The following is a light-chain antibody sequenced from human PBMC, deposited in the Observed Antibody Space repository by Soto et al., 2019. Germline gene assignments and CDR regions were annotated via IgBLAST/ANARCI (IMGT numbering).Light chain of an antibody. V-gene: IGKV3-15*01. CDR1: QNVSSN. CDR3: QHYSDWQPWT. CDR2: GAS. Sequence: DIVLTQSPGTLSLSPGERATLSCRASQNVSSNLAWYQQKPGQAPRLLIYGASTWASDIPARFSGSGSETEYTLTISSLQSEDFAVYYCQHYSDWQPWTFGPGTKVDI. J-gene: IGKJ1*01.